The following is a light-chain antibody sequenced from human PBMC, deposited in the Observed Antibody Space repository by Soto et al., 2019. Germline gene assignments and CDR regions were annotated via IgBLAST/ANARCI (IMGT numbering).Light chain of an antibody. J-gene: IGLJ1*01. CDR2: DNN. CDR1: SSNIGNNY. Sequence: QSVLTQPPSVSAAPGQKVTISCSGSSSNIGNNYVSWYQQLPGTAPKLLIYDNNKRPSGIPDRFSGSKSGTLATLGITGLQTGDEADYYCGTWDSSLSAYVFGTGTKLTV. V-gene: IGLV1-51*01. CDR3: GTWDSSLSAYV.